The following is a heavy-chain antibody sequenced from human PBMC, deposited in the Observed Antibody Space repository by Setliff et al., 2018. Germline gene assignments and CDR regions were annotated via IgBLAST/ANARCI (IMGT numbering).Heavy chain of an antibody. V-gene: IGHV7-4-1*02. D-gene: IGHD3-10*01. CDR3: ARASRFGTIKYRGDYYMDV. CDR1: GYTFTTYA. CDR2: INTNTGNP. Sequence: ASVKVSCKASGYTFTTYAIGWMRQAPGQGLEWMGWINTNTGNPSYAQGFTGRFVFSLDTSVSTAYLQISNLKAEDTALYYCARASRFGTIKYRGDYYMDVWGKGTTVTVSS. J-gene: IGHJ6*03.